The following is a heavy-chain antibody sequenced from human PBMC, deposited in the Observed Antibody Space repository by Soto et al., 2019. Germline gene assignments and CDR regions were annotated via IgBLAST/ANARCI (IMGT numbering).Heavy chain of an antibody. V-gene: IGHV1-69*04. Sequence: SVKVSCKASGGTFSSYTISWVRQAPGQGLEWMGRIIPILGIANYAQKFQGRVTITADKSTSTAYMELSSLRSEDTAVYYCATERAYGDSDAFDICGQGTMVTVSS. J-gene: IGHJ3*02. CDR2: IIPILGIA. D-gene: IGHD4-17*01. CDR3: ATERAYGDSDAFDI. CDR1: GGTFSSYT.